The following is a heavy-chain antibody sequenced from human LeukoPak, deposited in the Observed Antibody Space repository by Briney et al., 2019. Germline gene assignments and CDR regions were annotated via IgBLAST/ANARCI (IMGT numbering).Heavy chain of an antibody. CDR3: ATVDFWSGYVYYYGMDV. CDR1: GGTFSSYA. J-gene: IGHJ6*02. V-gene: IGHV1-69*04. Sequence: ASVKVSCKASGGTFSSYAISWVRQAPGQGLEWMGRIIPILGIANYAQKFQGRVTITADKSTSTAYMELSSLRSEDTAVYYCATVDFWSGYVYYYGMDVWGQGTTVTVSS. CDR2: IIPILGIA. D-gene: IGHD3-3*01.